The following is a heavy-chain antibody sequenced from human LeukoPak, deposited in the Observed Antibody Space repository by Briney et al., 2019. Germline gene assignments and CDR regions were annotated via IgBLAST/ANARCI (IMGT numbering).Heavy chain of an antibody. CDR3: ARGHWQWLAVGPFDY. J-gene: IGHJ4*02. CDR2: INHSGST. Sequence: SETLSPTCAVYGGSFSGYYWSWIRQPPGKGLEWIGEINHSGSTNYNPSLTSRVTISVDTSKNQFSLKLSSVTAADTAVYYCARGHWQWLAVGPFDYWGQGTLVTVSS. V-gene: IGHV4-34*01. D-gene: IGHD6-19*01. CDR1: GGSFSGYY.